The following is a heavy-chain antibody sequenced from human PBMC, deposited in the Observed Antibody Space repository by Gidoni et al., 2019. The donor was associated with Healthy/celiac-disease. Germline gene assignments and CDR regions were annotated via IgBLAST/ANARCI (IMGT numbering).Heavy chain of an antibody. CDR1: GFTFSSYA. CDR2: IRGSGVST. V-gene: IGHV3-23*01. CDR3: AKDQQLGYLGWFDP. D-gene: IGHD6-13*01. Sequence: EVQLLESGGGLVQPGGSLRLSCAASGFTFSSYAMSWVRQAPGKGLEWDSAIRGSGVSTYYADSVKGRFTISRDNSKNTLYLQMNSLRAEDTAVYYCAKDQQLGYLGWFDPWGQGTLVTVSS. J-gene: IGHJ5*02.